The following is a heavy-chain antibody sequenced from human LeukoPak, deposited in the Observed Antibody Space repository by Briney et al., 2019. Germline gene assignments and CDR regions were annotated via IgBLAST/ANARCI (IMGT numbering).Heavy chain of an antibody. J-gene: IGHJ4*02. Sequence: PGGTLRLSCAASGLTFSTYGMSWVRQAPGKGLEWVSSISGSGASTYYADSVKGRFTISRDNSKNTLYLQMNSLRAEDTAVYYCANLHYDILTGYIYYFDYWGQGTLVTVSS. CDR1: GLTFSTYG. D-gene: IGHD3-9*01. CDR2: ISGSGAST. V-gene: IGHV3-23*01. CDR3: ANLHYDILTGYIYYFDY.